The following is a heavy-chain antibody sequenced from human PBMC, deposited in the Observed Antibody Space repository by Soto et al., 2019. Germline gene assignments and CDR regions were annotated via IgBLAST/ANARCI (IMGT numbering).Heavy chain of an antibody. Sequence: EVRLVESGGVVVQPGGSLRLSCAASGFMFDDFSMHWVRQAPGKGLEWVALIGRDGINTYYADSVRGRFIVSRDNSNNSLYLQMNSLRSEDSALYYCVKERDDASWTAFDHWGQGTLVTVSS. V-gene: IGHV3-43*01. CDR1: GFMFDDFS. J-gene: IGHJ4*02. CDR2: IGRDGINT. D-gene: IGHD2-2*01. CDR3: VKERDDASWTAFDH.